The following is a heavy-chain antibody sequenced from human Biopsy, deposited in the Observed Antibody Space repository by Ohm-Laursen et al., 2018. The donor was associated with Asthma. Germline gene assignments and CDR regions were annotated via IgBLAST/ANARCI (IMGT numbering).Heavy chain of an antibody. CDR2: ISSLSRYI. J-gene: IGHJ4*02. D-gene: IGHD3-10*01. CDR3: SRDFTIGSGSPFHF. V-gene: IGHV3-21*01. Sequence: SLRLSCTASGFDLRDYTMNWVRQAPGKGLEWVASISSLSRYIYHATSLRGRFTISRDNAKRSVYLQMDSLRGDDTAVYYCSRDFTIGSGSPFHFWGRGTLVTVSS. CDR1: GFDLRDYT.